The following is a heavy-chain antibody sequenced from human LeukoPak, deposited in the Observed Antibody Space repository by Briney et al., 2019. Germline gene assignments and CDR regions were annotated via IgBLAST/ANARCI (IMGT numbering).Heavy chain of an antibody. J-gene: IGHJ4*02. CDR1: GYTFTGYY. V-gene: IGHV1-2*02. Sequence: ASVKVSCKASGYTFTGYYMHWVRQAPGQGVEWMGWINPNSGGTNYAQKFQGRVTMTRDTSISTVYMELSSLRSDDTAVYYCARKGPYYDYWGQGTLVTVSS. CDR2: INPNSGGT. CDR3: ARKGPYYDY.